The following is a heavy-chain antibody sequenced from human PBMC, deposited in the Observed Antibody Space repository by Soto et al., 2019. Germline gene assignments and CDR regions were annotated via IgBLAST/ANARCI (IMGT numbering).Heavy chain of an antibody. CDR3: ARGYTSGWTFDF. D-gene: IGHD6-19*01. Sequence: QVQLVQSGAEVKQPGASASVSCKASGYNFTTYVVHWLRQAPGQGPDWMGWINCGSGNTVYSQKFQGRVTFTRDTSARTAYMDLNSLTSGDTAVYYCARGYTSGWTFDFWGRGTLVTVSS. CDR2: INCGSGNT. J-gene: IGHJ4*02. CDR1: GYNFTTYV. V-gene: IGHV1-3*01.